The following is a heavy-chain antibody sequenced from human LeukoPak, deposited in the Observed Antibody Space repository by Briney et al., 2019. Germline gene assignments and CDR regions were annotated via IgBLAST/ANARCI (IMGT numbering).Heavy chain of an antibody. Sequence: GGSLRLSCAASGFTFDNYAMSWVRQAPGKGLEWVSAISGSGGSTYYADSVKGRFTISRDNSKNTLYLQMNSLRAEDTAVYYCAKDVDDREYGYFDYWGQGTLVTVSS. CDR3: AKDVDDREYGYFDY. D-gene: IGHD3-10*01. J-gene: IGHJ4*02. V-gene: IGHV3-23*01. CDR2: ISGSGGST. CDR1: GFTFDNYA.